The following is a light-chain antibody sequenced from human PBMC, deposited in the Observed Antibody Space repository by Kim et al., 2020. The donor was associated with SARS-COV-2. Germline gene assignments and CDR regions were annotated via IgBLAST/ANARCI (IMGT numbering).Light chain of an antibody. CDR1: NIGSKS. CDR2: YDS. CDR3: QVWDSSSDHRV. Sequence: SYELTQPPSVSVAPGKTARITCGGNNIGSKSVHWYQQKPGQAPVLVIYYDSDWPSGIPERFSGSNSGNTATLTISRVEAGDEADYYCQVWDSSSDHRVFGGGTQLTVL. V-gene: IGLV3-21*04. J-gene: IGLJ3*02.